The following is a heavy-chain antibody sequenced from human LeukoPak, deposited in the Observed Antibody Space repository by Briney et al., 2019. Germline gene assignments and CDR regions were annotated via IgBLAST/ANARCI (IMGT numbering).Heavy chain of an antibody. CDR1: GGSISSGSGY. J-gene: IGHJ5*02. CDR3: ARDRTAAITNWFDP. D-gene: IGHD2-2*02. Sequence: SETLSLTCTVSGGSISSGSGYWTWIRQPAGKGLEWIGRIYTNGGTDYNPSLKSRVTISLDTSKNQFSLKLSSVTATDTAVYYCARDRTAAITNWFDPWGQGTLVTVSS. CDR2: IYTNGGT. V-gene: IGHV4-61*02.